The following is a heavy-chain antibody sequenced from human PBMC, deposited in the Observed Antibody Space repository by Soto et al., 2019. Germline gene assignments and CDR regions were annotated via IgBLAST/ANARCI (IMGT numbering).Heavy chain of an antibody. CDR1: GASLGGFH. D-gene: IGHD3-16*01. Sequence: SETLSLTCAIYGASLGGFHWTWLRQAPGKGLEWIGELIHGGSTNYNPSLKGRVSFSLDTSKNQFSLHLMSVTAADTAVYYCARSPLGYDYVRQTWREVGDSFDIWGRGTLVTVSS. J-gene: IGHJ3*02. CDR3: ARSPLGYDYVRQTWREVGDSFDI. CDR2: LIHGGST. V-gene: IGHV4-34*12.